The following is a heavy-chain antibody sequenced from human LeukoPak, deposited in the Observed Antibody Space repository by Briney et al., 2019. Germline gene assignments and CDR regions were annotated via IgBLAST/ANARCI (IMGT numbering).Heavy chain of an antibody. CDR2: FDPEDGET. J-gene: IGHJ1*01. CDR1: GYTLTELS. Sequence: ASVKVSCKVSGYTLTELSMHWVRQPPGKGLEWMGGFDPEDGETIYAQKFQGRVTMSEDTSTDTAYMELSRLRSDDTAVYYCASAYDSSGYYKLWGQGTLVTVSS. CDR3: ASAYDSSGYYKL. D-gene: IGHD3-22*01. V-gene: IGHV1-24*01.